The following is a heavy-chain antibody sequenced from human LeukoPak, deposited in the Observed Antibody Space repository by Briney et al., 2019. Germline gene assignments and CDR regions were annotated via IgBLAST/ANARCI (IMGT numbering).Heavy chain of an antibody. D-gene: IGHD3-10*01. V-gene: IGHV4-59*08. CDR2: IYNTGST. CDR1: GGSISSFY. Sequence: SETLSLTCTVSGGSISSFYWSWIRQPPGKGLEWIGYIYNTGSTEYNPSLKSRVTISADTSKKQFSLRLSSVTAADTAVYYCARSYHYGSGSYSYYFDYWGQGTLVTVSS. J-gene: IGHJ4*02. CDR3: ARSYHYGSGSYSYYFDY.